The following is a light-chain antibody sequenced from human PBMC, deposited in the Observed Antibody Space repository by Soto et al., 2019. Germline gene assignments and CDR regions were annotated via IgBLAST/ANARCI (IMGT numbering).Light chain of an antibody. J-gene: IGKJ1*01. Sequence: EIVMTQSPGTLSVSPGERATLSCRASQSVSSNLAWYQQKPGQAPRLLIYGASTRATGFPDRFSGSGSGTEFTLTISSLQSEDFAVYYCQQYNNGPRTFGQGTKV. V-gene: IGKV3-15*01. CDR3: QQYNNGPRT. CDR2: GAS. CDR1: QSVSSN.